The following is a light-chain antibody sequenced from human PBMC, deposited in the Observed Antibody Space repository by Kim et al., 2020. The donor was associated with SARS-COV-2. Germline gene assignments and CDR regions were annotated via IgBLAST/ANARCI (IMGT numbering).Light chain of an antibody. J-gene: IGLJ3*02. CDR2: GKT. V-gene: IGLV3-19*01. CDR3: NSRDSSGTNWV. CDR1: SLRNYY. Sequence: GQPGRTTCQGDSLRNYYASWYQQKPGQAPILVIYGKTNRPSGIPDRFSGSTSGNTASLTITGAQAEDEADYYCNSRDSSGTNWVFGGGTQLTVL.